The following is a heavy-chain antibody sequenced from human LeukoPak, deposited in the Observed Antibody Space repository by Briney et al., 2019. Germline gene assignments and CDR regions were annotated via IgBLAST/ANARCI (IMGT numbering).Heavy chain of an antibody. D-gene: IGHD2-8*01. V-gene: IGHV1-2*02. Sequence: ASVKVSCKASGYTFTGYYMHWVRQAPGQGLEWMGWINPNSGGTNYAQKFQGRVTMTRDTSISTAYMELSRLRSDDTAVYYCARDRERYCTNGVCYEKNWFDPRGQGTLVTVSS. CDR2: INPNSGGT. CDR1: GYTFTGYY. J-gene: IGHJ5*02. CDR3: ARDRERYCTNGVCYEKNWFDP.